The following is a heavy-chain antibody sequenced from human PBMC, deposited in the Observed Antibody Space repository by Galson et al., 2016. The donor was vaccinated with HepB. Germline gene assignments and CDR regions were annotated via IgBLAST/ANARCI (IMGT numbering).Heavy chain of an antibody. Sequence: SVKVSCKASGSTFITYYIHGVRQAPGQGLEWMGVINAGGVSTIYAQKFQGRVTLTRGTPASIVYMELMSLRSDDTAIYYCARALGSNSDWYFDLWGRGTLVSVSS. V-gene: IGHV1-46*01. CDR1: GSTFITYY. CDR2: INAGGVST. D-gene: IGHD4-23*01. J-gene: IGHJ2*01. CDR3: ARALGSNSDWYFDL.